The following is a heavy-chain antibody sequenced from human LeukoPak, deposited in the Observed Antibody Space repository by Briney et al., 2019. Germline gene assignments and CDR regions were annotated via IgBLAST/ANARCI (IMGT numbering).Heavy chain of an antibody. CDR1: GFTFSSYG. CDR2: IWCDGSNK. Sequence: GGSLRLSCAASGFTFSSYGMHWVRQAPGKGLEGVAVIWCDGSNKYYADSVKGRFTISRDNAKNTLYLQINSLRAEDTAVYYCAKNPPHPTTESYFDYWGQGTLVTVSS. J-gene: IGHJ4*02. D-gene: IGHD4-17*01. V-gene: IGHV3-33*06. CDR3: AKNPPHPTTESYFDY.